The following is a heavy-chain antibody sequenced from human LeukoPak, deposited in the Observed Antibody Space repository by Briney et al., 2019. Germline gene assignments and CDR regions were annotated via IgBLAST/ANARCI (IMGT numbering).Heavy chain of an antibody. D-gene: IGHD3-9*01. CDR2: ISGSGGST. CDR1: GFTFSSYG. V-gene: IGHV3-23*01. CDR3: ANSIYDILTGYLFDY. Sequence: PGGTLRLSCAASGFTFSSYGMSWVRQAPGKGLEWVSAISGSGGSTYYADSVKGRFTISRDNSKNTLYLQMNSLRAEDTAVYYCANSIYDILTGYLFDYWGQGTLVTVSS. J-gene: IGHJ4*02.